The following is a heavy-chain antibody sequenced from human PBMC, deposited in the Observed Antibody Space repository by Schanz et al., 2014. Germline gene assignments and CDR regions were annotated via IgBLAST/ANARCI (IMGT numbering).Heavy chain of an antibody. J-gene: IGHJ4*02. CDR1: GYTFTGYY. D-gene: IGHD3-22*01. CDR3: ARSMIEVAAFDY. CDR2: INPNSGDT. Sequence: QVQLVQSGAEVKKPGASVKVSCKASGYTFTGYYMHWVRQAPGQGLQWMGRINPNSGDTDYAHNFHGRVRMTRDTSISTASMKLSRLRSDDTAVYYCARSMIEVAAFDYWGQGTLVTVSS. V-gene: IGHV1-2*06.